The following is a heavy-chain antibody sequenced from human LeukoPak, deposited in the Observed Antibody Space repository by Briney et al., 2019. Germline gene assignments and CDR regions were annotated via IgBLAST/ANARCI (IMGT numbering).Heavy chain of an antibody. J-gene: IGHJ4*02. D-gene: IGHD2-8*01. CDR1: GYTFIAYY. V-gene: IGHV1-2*02. CDR3: ARGYCTNGVCYNDY. Sequence: ASVKVSCKASGYTFIAYYIHWLRHAPGQGLEWIGWINPNTGDTNYAQNFQGRVTMIRDASISTADMELNRLRSDDTAVYYCARGYCTNGVCYNDYWGQGTLVTVAS. CDR2: INPNTGDT.